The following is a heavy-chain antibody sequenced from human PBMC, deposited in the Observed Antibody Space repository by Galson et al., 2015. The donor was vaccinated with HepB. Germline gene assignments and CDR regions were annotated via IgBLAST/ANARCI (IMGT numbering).Heavy chain of an antibody. CDR3: ARAVLAEGAFDI. V-gene: IGHV1-69*13. CDR1: GGTFSSYA. CDR2: IIPIFGTA. D-gene: IGHD2-8*01. Sequence: SVKVSCKASGGTFSSYAISWVRQAPGQGLEWMGGIIPIFGTANYAQKFQGRVTITADESTSTAYMELSSLRSEDTAVYYCARAVLAEGAFDIWGQGTMVTVSS. J-gene: IGHJ3*02.